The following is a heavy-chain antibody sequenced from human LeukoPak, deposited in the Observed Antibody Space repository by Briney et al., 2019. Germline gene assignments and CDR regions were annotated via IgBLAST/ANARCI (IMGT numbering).Heavy chain of an antibody. CDR3: ARVESYDSPLEPFDY. D-gene: IGHD3-22*01. CDR2: INTDGSRT. Sequence: PGGSLRLSCAASGFTFRSYWMHWVRQAPGRGLVWVSRINTDGSRTTYADSVKGRFTISRDNAKNTLYLQMNSLRAEDTAVYYCARVESYDSPLEPFDYWGQGTLVTVSS. J-gene: IGHJ4*02. V-gene: IGHV3-74*03. CDR1: GFTFRSYW.